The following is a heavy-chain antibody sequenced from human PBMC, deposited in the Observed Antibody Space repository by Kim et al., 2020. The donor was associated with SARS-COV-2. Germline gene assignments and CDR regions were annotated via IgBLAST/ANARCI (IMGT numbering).Heavy chain of an antibody. V-gene: IGHV3-30*07. CDR3: ARDPGTPLYYYYMDV. D-gene: IGHD1-1*01. J-gene: IGHJ6*03. Sequence: ADAGKGRFTISRDNSKNTRYLQMNSLRAEDTAVYYCARDPGTPLYYYYMDVWGKGTTVTVSS.